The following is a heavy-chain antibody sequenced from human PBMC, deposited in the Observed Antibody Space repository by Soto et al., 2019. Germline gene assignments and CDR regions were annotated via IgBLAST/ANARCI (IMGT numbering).Heavy chain of an antibody. V-gene: IGHV1-2*02. CDR3: ARDASIAVAGRGGNWFDP. Sequence: QVQLVQSGAEVKKPGASVKVSCKASGYTFTGFYMHWVRQAPGQGLEWMGWINPNSGGTNYAQKFQGRVTMTRDTSISTAYMELSRLRSDDTAVYYCARDASIAVAGRGGNWFDPWGQGTLVTVSS. J-gene: IGHJ5*02. CDR2: INPNSGGT. D-gene: IGHD6-19*01. CDR1: GYTFTGFY.